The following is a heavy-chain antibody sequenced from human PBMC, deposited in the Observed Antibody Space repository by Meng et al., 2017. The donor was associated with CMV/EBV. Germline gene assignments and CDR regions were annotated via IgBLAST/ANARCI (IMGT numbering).Heavy chain of an antibody. D-gene: IGHD3-3*01. V-gene: IGHV4-39*07. CDR3: ARDDYDFWSGYYSDSDY. J-gene: IGHJ4*02. CDR2: IYYSGST. Sequence: SETLSLTCTVSGGSISSSSYYWCWIRQPPGKGLEWIGSIYYSGSTYYNPYLKSRVTISVDTSKNQFSLKLSSVTAADTAVYYCARDDYDFWSGYYSDSDYWGQGTLGTVSS. CDR1: GGSISSSSYY.